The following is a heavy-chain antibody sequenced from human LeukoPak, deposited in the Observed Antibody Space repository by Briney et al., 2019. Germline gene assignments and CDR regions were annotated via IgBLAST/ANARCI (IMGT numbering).Heavy chain of an antibody. CDR3: ARVEYRALDY. CDR2: ISSSSSTI. D-gene: IGHD6-6*01. Sequence: GGSLRLSCAASGFTFSSYSMNWVRQAPGKGLEWVSYISSSSSTIYYADSVKGRFTISRDNAKNSLYLQMNSLRAEDTAVYYCARVEYRALDYWGQGTLVTVSS. J-gene: IGHJ4*02. V-gene: IGHV3-48*01. CDR1: GFTFSSYS.